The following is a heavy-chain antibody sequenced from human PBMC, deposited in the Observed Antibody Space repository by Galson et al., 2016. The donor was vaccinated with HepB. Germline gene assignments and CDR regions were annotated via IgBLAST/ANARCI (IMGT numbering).Heavy chain of an antibody. CDR1: GGSISNYF. D-gene: IGHD3-22*01. CDR3: ATLTYYYDSKAGAFDI. Sequence: ETLSLTCTVSGGSISNYFWSWIRQPPGQGLEWVGFIYYTGSTYYNPSLKSRVTISVETSKNQFSLNLSSVTAADTAVYYCATLTYYYDSKAGAFDIWGQGTMVTVSS. CDR2: IYYTGST. J-gene: IGHJ3*02. V-gene: IGHV4-59*01.